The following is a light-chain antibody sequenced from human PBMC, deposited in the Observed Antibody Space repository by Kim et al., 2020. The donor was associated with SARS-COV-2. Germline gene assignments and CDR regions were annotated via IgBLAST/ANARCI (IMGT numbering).Light chain of an antibody. CDR1: SSNIGGYKF. V-gene: IGLV2-11*01. J-gene: IGLJ3*02. CDR3: CSYAGSYTWV. Sequence: QSALTQPRSVSGSPGQSVTISCTGSSSNIGGYKFVSWYRQHPGKAPKIMIYDVNKRPSGVPDRLSGSKYGNTASLTISGLQAEDEADYYCCSYAGSYTWVFGGGTQLTVL. CDR2: DVN.